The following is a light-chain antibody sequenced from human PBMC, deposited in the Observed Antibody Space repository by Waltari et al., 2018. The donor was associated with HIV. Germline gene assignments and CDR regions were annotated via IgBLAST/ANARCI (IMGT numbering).Light chain of an antibody. CDR1: QDISNY. V-gene: IGKV1-33*01. Sequence: DIQMTQSPSSLSASVGDRVTITCQASQDISNYLNWYQQKPGKAPKLLIYDASNLETGVPSRFSGGGSGTDFTFTISSLQLEDIATYYCQQYDNLPYTFGQGTKLEIK. CDR3: QQYDNLPYT. CDR2: DAS. J-gene: IGKJ2*01.